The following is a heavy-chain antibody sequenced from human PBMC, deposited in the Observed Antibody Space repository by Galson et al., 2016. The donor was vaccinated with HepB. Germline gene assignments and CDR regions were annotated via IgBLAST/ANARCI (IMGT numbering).Heavy chain of an antibody. CDR3: ARQISDAFDI. V-gene: IGHV5-51*01. CDR2: IFPADSET. Sequence: SGAEVKKPGESLKISCMGSPGNFISYWIAWVRQMPGKGLEWMGIIFPADSETRYNPSFQGQVTFSADKSINTAYLQWGSLKASDTAIYYCARQISDAFDIWGPGTMVTVSS. J-gene: IGHJ3*02. D-gene: IGHD2-15*01. CDR1: PGNFISYW.